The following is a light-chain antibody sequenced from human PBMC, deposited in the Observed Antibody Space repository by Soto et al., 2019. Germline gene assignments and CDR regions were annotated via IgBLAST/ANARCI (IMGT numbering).Light chain of an antibody. Sequence: VLTQSPGTLSLTSGERATLSCRASQSISGTYLAWYQQKPGQSPRLLIYSASTRAPGIPDRFSGSGSGTEFTLTISSLQSEDFAVYYCQQYNNWPPVTFGQGKKVDIK. V-gene: IGKV3D-15*01. CDR2: SAS. J-gene: IGKJ1*01. CDR1: QSISGTY. CDR3: QQYNNWPPVT.